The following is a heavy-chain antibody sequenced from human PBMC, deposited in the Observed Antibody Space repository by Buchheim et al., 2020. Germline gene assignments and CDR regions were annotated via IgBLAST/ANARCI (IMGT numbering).Heavy chain of an antibody. Sequence: QVQLVESGGGLVQPGRSLRLSCAASGFTFSSYGMHWVRQAPGKGLEWVAIISYDGSDTYYADSVKGRFTISRDNSKNTLYLQKNSLRAEDTAVYYCAKKRIVGGTRGPDYWGQGTL. CDR3: AKKRIVGGTRGPDY. CDR1: GFTFSSYG. D-gene: IGHD1-26*01. J-gene: IGHJ4*02. CDR2: ISYDGSDT. V-gene: IGHV3-30*18.